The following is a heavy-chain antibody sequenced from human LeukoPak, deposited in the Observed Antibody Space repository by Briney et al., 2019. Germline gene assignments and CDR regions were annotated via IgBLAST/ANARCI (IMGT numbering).Heavy chain of an antibody. CDR1: GFTVSTNS. J-gene: IGHJ4*02. V-gene: IGHV3-53*01. Sequence: SGGSLRLSCAVSGFTVSTNSMSWVRQAPGKGLEWVSFIYSGVTHYSDSVKGRFTISRDNPKNTLYLQMNSLRAEDTAVYYCARRAGAYPHPYDYWGQGTLVTVSS. CDR2: IYSGVT. D-gene: IGHD3-16*01. CDR3: ARRAGAYPHPYDY.